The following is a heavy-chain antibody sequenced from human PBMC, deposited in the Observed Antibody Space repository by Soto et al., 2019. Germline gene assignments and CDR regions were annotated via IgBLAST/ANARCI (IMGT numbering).Heavy chain of an antibody. Sequence: PGRSLRLSWAAAGCPFISYWRRWVSQTQGKGLVWVSRINSDGSTINYADSEKGRFTISRDNAKNTLYLQMNSLRAEDTSVYYCARGYGRCCSCSIGCWGQGTLVTVSS. D-gene: IGHD2-15*01. V-gene: IGHV3-74*01. CDR3: ARGYGRCCSCSIGC. J-gene: IGHJ4*02. CDR1: GCPFISYW. CDR2: INSDGSTI.